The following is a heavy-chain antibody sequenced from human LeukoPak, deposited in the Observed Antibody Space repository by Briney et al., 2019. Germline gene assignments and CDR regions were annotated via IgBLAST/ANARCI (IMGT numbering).Heavy chain of an antibody. J-gene: IGHJ4*02. CDR3: AREYSSFEY. CDR1: GGSISGYY. D-gene: IGHD6-19*01. CDR2: INYSGST. Sequence: PSETLSLTCTVSGGSISGYYWHWIRQPPGMGLEWIGYINYSGSTDYNPSLKSRVTISVDMSKNQFSLNLRSVTAADTAFYYCAREYSSFEYWGQGILVTVSS. V-gene: IGHV4-59*01.